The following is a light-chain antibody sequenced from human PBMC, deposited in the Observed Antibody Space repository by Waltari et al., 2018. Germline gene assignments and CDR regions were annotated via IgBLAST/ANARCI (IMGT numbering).Light chain of an antibody. CDR2: DAS. Sequence: EVVLTQSPATLSLSPGARATLSCRASQSVSVYFAWYQQKPGQAHRLLIYDASDRATGVPGRFSCSGSGTDVTLTSSSLEPEDFAVYYCQQRTDRPPGTFGQGTRVEMK. J-gene: IGKJ1*01. CDR3: QQRTDRPPGT. V-gene: IGKV3-11*01. CDR1: QSVSVY.